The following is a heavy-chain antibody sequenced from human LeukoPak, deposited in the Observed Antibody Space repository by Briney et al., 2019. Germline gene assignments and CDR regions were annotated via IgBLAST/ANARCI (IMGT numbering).Heavy chain of an antibody. CDR3: ARYVFDSSSPLVDY. Sequence: GGSLRLSCAASGFTFSSYAMSWVRQAPGKGLEWVSAISGSGGSTYYADSVKGRFTISRDNSKNTLYLQMNSLRAEDTAVYYCARYVFDSSSPLVDYWGQGTLVTVSS. CDR1: GFTFSSYA. J-gene: IGHJ4*02. V-gene: IGHV3-23*01. CDR2: ISGSGGST. D-gene: IGHD6-6*01.